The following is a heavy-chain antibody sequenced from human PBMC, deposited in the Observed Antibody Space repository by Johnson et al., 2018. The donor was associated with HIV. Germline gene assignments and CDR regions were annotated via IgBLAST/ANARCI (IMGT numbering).Heavy chain of an antibody. CDR2: ISYDGSNK. D-gene: IGHD6-6*01. J-gene: IGHJ3*02. V-gene: IGHV3-30*03. Sequence: QVQLVESEGGVVQPGRSLRLSCAASGFTFSSYGMHWVRQAPGKGLEWVAVISYDGSNKYYADYVKGRFTISRDNSKNTLYLQMNSLRAEDTAVYYCARGGSIAARREAFDIWGQGTMVTVSS. CDR3: ARGGSIAARREAFDI. CDR1: GFTFSSYG.